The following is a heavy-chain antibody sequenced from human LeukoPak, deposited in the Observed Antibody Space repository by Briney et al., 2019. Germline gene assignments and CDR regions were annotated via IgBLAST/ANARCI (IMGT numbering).Heavy chain of an antibody. CDR2: IYYSGST. CDR3: AREASDYYDSSGYYPGVFSNWFDP. D-gene: IGHD3-22*01. Sequence: SETLSLTCTVSGGSISSGGYYWSWIRQHPGKGLEWIGYIYYSGSTHYNPSLKSRVTISVDTSENQFSLKLSSVTAADTAVYYCAREASDYYDSSGYYPGVFSNWFDPWGQGTLVTVSS. V-gene: IGHV4-31*03. J-gene: IGHJ5*02. CDR1: GGSISSGGYY.